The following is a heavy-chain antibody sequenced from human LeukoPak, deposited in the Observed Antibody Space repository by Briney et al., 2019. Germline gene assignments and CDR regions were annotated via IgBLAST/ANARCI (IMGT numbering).Heavy chain of an antibody. CDR1: GYTFTSYG. CDR3: AGDGGYGGNAGLACEI. Sequence: ASVKVSCKASGYTFTSYGISWVRQAPGQGLEWMGWISAYNGNTNYAQKLQGRVTMTTDTSTSTAYMELRSLRSDDTAVYYCAGDGGYGGNAGLACEIWGQGTMVTVSS. J-gene: IGHJ3*02. V-gene: IGHV1-18*01. CDR2: ISAYNGNT. D-gene: IGHD4-23*01.